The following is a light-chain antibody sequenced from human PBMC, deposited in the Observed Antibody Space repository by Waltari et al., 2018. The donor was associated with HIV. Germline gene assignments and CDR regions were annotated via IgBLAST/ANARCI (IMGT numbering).Light chain of an antibody. V-gene: IGLV1-47*01. CDR1: SSNIGSNY. J-gene: IGLJ2*01. CDR2: RNN. Sequence: QSVLTQPPSASGTPGQRVTIPCSGSSSNIGSNYVYWYQQLPGTAPKLLIYRNNRRPSGVPDRFSGSKSGTSASLAISGLRSEDEADYYCAAWDDSLSVVFGGGTKLTVL. CDR3: AAWDDSLSVV.